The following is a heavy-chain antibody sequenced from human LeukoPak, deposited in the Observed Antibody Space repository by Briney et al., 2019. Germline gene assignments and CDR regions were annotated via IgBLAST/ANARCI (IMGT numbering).Heavy chain of an antibody. Sequence: GSLRLSCAASGFRLSTYWMSWVRQAPGKGLEWVANIKQDGSEKCYVDSVKGRFTISRDNGKNSLYLQMNSLRAEDTAVYYCARDGKSAALDYWGQGTLVTVSS. CDR1: GFRLSTYW. CDR2: IKQDGSEK. CDR3: ARDGKSAALDY. D-gene: IGHD6-13*01. J-gene: IGHJ4*02. V-gene: IGHV3-7*01.